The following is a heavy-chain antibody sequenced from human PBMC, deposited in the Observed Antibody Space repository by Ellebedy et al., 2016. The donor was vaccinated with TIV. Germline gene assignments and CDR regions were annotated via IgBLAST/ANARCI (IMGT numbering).Heavy chain of an antibody. CDR1: GGSISSYS. J-gene: IGHJ5*02. D-gene: IGHD2-15*01. CDR3: ARDTGWTNWFDP. Sequence: SETLSLTXTVSGGSISSYSWSWIRQPPGKGLEWIGYIYYSGSTNYNPSLKSRVIISVDTSKNQFSLKLSSVTAADTAVYYCARDTGWTNWFDPWGQGTLVTVSS. CDR2: IYYSGST. V-gene: IGHV4-59*12.